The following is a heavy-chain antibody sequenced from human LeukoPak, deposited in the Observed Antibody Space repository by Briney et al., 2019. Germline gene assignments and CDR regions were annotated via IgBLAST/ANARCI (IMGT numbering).Heavy chain of an antibody. Sequence: PGGSLRLSCAASGFTFSSYEMNWVRQAPGKGLEWVSDISSSGSTIYYADSVKGRFTISRDNAKNSLYLQMNSLRAEDTAVYYCARIVGATHYWGQGTLVTVSS. D-gene: IGHD1-26*01. CDR3: ARIVGATHY. V-gene: IGHV3-48*03. CDR2: ISSSGSTI. J-gene: IGHJ4*02. CDR1: GFTFSSYE.